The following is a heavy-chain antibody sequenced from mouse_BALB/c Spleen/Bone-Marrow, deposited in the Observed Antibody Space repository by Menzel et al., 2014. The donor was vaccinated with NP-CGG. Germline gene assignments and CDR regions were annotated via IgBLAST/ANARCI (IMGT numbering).Heavy chain of an antibody. J-gene: IGHJ4*01. CDR1: GFNIKDTY. CDR3: ARWVRHEGLDY. D-gene: IGHD2-14*01. V-gene: IGHV14-3*02. Sequence: VQLQQSGAELVKPGASVKLSCTASGFNIKDTYMHWVQQRPEQGLAWIGRIDPANGNPKYDPKFQGKATITADPSSNTAYLQLSSRTSEDTAGEDGARWVRHEGLDYWGQGTSVTVTS. CDR2: IDPANGNP.